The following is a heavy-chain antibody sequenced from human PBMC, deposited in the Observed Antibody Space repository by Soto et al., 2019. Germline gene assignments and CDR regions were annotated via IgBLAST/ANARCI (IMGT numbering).Heavy chain of an antibody. J-gene: IGHJ4*02. Sequence: AAVKVSCKACGCTCSSYAMHWVRQAPGQRLEWMGWINAVYGNTKSSQKFQDRVTISRDTSASTAYMELTSLRSEDTAVYYCARDTGDGTFDFWGQGTLVTVSS. CDR3: ARDTGDGTFDF. V-gene: IGHV1-3*01. D-gene: IGHD7-27*01. CDR1: GCTCSSYA. CDR2: INAVYGNT.